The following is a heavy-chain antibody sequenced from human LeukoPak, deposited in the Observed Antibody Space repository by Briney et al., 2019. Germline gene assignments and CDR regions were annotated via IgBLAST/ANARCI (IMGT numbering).Heavy chain of an antibody. CDR1: GGSISSSSYY. Sequence: SETLSLTCTVSGGSISSSSYYWGWIRQPPGKGLEWIGSIYYSGSTYYNPSLKSRVTMSVDTSKNQFSLKLSSVTAADTAVYYCARGGADSGSYSDAFDIWGQGTMVTVSS. V-gene: IGHV4-39*07. CDR2: IYYSGST. D-gene: IGHD1-26*01. CDR3: ARGGADSGSYSDAFDI. J-gene: IGHJ3*02.